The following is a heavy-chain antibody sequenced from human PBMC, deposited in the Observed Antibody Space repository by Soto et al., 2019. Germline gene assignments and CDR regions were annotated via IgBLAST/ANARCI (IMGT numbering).Heavy chain of an antibody. V-gene: IGHV4-34*01. Sequence: PSETLSLTCAVYGGSFSGYYWSWIRQPPGKGLEWIGEINHSGSTNYNPSLKSRVTISVDTSKNQFSLKLSSVTAADTAVYYCARVGDITMVRGVIIPSPRYYYMDVWGKGTTVTVSS. CDR1: GGSFSGYY. D-gene: IGHD3-10*01. J-gene: IGHJ6*03. CDR2: INHSGST. CDR3: ARVGDITMVRGVIIPSPRYYYMDV.